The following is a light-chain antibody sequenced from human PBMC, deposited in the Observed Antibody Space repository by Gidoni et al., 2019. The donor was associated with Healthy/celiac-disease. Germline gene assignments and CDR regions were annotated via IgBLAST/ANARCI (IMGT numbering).Light chain of an antibody. V-gene: IGKV3-20*01. J-gene: IGKJ5*01. CDR3: QQYGSSPPIT. Sequence: DIVLTQSPGTLSLSPGERATLSCRASRSVSSSYLAWYQQKPGQAPRLLIYGASSRATGIPDRFSGSGSGTDFTLTISRLEPEDFAVDYCQQYGSSPPITFGQGTRLEIK. CDR2: GAS. CDR1: RSVSSSY.